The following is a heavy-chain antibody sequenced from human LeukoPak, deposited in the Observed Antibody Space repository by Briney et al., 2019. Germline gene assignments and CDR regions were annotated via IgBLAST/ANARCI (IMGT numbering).Heavy chain of an antibody. V-gene: IGHV3-7*01. Sequence: GGSLRLSCAASDFTFSDYWINWVRQAPGKGLEWVANIKEDGSEKYYVDSVKGRFTISTDSAKNSVYLEMNRLRVDDTGVYYCVRSHYGDYKTQGTLVTVSS. J-gene: IGHJ4*02. CDR1: DFTFSDYW. CDR2: IKEDGSEK. CDR3: VRSHYGDY.